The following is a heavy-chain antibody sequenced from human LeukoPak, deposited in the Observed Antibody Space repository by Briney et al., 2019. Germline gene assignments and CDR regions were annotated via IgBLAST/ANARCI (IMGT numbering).Heavy chain of an antibody. CDR3: ARGGGTVYFDY. CDR2: INPSGSSA. CDR1: GYSFTSYY. Sequence: ASVKVSCKASGYSFTSYYMHRVRQAPGQGLEWMGFINPSGSSAAYAQKFQGRLTMTRDMFTSTDYMELTSLTSDDTAVYYCARGGGTVYFDYWGQGTLVTVSS. J-gene: IGHJ4*02. D-gene: IGHD4-17*01. V-gene: IGHV1-46*01.